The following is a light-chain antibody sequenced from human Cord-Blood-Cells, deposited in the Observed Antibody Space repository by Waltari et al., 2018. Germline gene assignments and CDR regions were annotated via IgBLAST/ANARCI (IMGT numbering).Light chain of an antibody. J-gene: IGKJ3*01. Sequence: EILLTQSPATLSLSPGERATLSCRASQRVSSYLAWYQQKPGQAPRLLIYDASNRATGIPARFSGSGSGTDFTLTISSLEPEDFAVYYCQQRSNWPVTFGPGTKVDIK. CDR3: QQRSNWPVT. CDR1: QRVSSY. V-gene: IGKV3-11*01. CDR2: DAS.